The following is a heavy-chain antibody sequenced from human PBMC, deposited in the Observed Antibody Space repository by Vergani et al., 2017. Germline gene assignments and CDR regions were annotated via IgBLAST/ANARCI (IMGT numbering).Heavy chain of an antibody. D-gene: IGHD5-18*01. V-gene: IGHV4-4*02. J-gene: IGHJ3*02. Sequence: QVQLQESGPGLVKPSGTLSLTCAVSGGSISSSNWWSWVRQPPGKGLEWIGEIYHSGSTNYNPSLKSRVTISVDKSKNQFSLKLSSVTAADTAVYYCASSPGYSYGSSAFDIWGQGTRVTVSS. CDR1: GGSISSSNW. CDR2: IYHSGST. CDR3: ASSPGYSYGSSAFDI.